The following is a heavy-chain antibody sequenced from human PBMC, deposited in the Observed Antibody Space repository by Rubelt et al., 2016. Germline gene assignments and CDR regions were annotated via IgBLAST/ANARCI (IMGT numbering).Heavy chain of an antibody. V-gene: IGHV1-2*02. CDR3: AGSPRYDFEDNWFDP. J-gene: IGHJ5*02. Sequence: QVQLVQSGAEVKKPGASVKVSCKASGYTFTGYYMHWVRQAPGQGLEWMGWINPNSGGANYAQKVQGRVPMTRDTSTSTVYMELSSLRSEDTAVYYCAGSPRYDFEDNWFDPWGQGTLVTVSS. CDR1: GYTFTGYY. CDR2: INPNSGGA. D-gene: IGHD3-3*01.